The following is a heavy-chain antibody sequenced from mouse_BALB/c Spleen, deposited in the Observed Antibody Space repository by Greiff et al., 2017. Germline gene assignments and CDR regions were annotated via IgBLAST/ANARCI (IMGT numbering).Heavy chain of an antibody. J-gene: IGHJ4*01. V-gene: IGHV1-54*03. Sequence: VQLQQSGAELVRPGTSVKVSCKASGYAFTNYLIEWVKQRPGQGLEWIGVINPGSGGTNYNEKFKGKATLTADKSSSTAYMQLSSLTSDDSAVYFCARGGYGSSYGAMDYWGQGTSVTVSS. CDR1: GYAFTNYL. D-gene: IGHD1-1*01. CDR2: INPGSGGT. CDR3: ARGGYGSSYGAMDY.